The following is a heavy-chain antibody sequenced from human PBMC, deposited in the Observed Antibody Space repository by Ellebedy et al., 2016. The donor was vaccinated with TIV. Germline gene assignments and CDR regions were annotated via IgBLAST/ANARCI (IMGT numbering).Heavy chain of an antibody. Sequence: PGGSLRLSCAASGFTFSDYAMSWVRQAPGRGLEWVSTIFKSGYTTYYADSVKGRFTISRDNSKTTLSLQMNSLRAEDTAVYYCARSYYGSGSPDYWGQGTLVTVSS. CDR3: ARSYYGSGSPDY. D-gene: IGHD3-10*01. V-gene: IGHV3-23*05. CDR2: IFKSGYTT. CDR1: GFTFSDYA. J-gene: IGHJ4*02.